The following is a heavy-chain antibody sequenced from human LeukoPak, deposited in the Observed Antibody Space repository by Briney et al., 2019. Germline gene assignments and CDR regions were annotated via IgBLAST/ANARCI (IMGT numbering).Heavy chain of an antibody. CDR3: ARGSGPTPDTAMVDY. Sequence: ASVKVSCKASGYTFTSYYMHWVRQAPGQGLEWTGIINPSGGSTSYAQKFQGRVTMTRDTSTSTVYMELSSLRSEDTAVYYCARGSGPTPDTAMVDYWGQGTLVTVSS. J-gene: IGHJ4*02. CDR2: INPSGGST. CDR1: GYTFTSYY. D-gene: IGHD5-18*01. V-gene: IGHV1-46*01.